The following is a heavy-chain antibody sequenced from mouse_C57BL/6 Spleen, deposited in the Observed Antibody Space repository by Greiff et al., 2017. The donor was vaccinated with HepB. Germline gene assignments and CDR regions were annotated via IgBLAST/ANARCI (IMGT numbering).Heavy chain of an antibody. V-gene: IGHV1-61*01. D-gene: IGHD2-4*01. CDR2: IYPSDSET. J-gene: IGHJ3*01. CDR3: ARLPYDYDGAY. Sequence: QVQLQQPGAELVRPGSSVKLSCKASGYTFTSYWMDWVKQRPGQGLEWIGNIYPSDSETHYNQKFKDKATLTVDKSSSTAYMQLSSLTSEDSAVYYCARLPYDYDGAYWGQGTLVTVSA. CDR1: GYTFTSYW.